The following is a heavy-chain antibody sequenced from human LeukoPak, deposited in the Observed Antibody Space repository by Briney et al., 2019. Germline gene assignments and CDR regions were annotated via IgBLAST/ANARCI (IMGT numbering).Heavy chain of an antibody. Sequence: SETLSLTCTVSGYSISSGYYWGWIRQPPGKGLEWIGSIYHSGSTYYNPSLKSRVTISVDTSKNQFSLKLSSVTAADTAVYYCARDPGTSGGRGFDYWGQGTLVTVSS. V-gene: IGHV4-38-2*02. CDR2: IYHSGST. D-gene: IGHD2-15*01. CDR3: ARDPGTSGGRGFDY. CDR1: GYSISSGYY. J-gene: IGHJ4*02.